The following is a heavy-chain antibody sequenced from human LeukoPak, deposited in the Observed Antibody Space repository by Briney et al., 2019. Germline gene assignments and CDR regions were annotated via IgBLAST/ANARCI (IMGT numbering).Heavy chain of an antibody. CDR2: HNQNP. CDR1: GASVSSGDYH. CDR3: VTYFVNGGGRGH. Sequence: PPETLSLTCTVSGASVSSGDYHWSWVRQAPGKGLEWIGHNQNPSYNPSLKSRVVISIHTSRNQFSLTLNTVTAADTATYFCVTYFVNGGGRGHWGPGALVTVSS. D-gene: IGHD3-9*01. J-gene: IGHJ4*02. V-gene: IGHV4-61*08.